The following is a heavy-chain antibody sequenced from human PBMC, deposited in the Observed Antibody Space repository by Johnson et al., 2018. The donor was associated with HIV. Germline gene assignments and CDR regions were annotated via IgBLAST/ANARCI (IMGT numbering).Heavy chain of an antibody. Sequence: VQLVESGGGVVRPGGSLRLSCAASGFTFDDYGMSWVRQAPGKGLEWVSGINWNGVNTDYVDSVKGRFTISRDNAKNSLYLQMNSLRAEDTAVYYCARHWGNDAFDIWGQGTMVTVSS. J-gene: IGHJ3*02. CDR1: GFTFDDYG. D-gene: IGHD7-27*01. V-gene: IGHV3-20*04. CDR2: INWNGVNT. CDR3: ARHWGNDAFDI.